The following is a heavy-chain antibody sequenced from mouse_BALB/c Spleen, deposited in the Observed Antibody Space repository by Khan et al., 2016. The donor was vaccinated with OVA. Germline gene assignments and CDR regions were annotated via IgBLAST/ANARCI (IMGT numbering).Heavy chain of an antibody. CDR1: GFTFSNYD. CDR3: ARGPYYGSSPCYFDY. D-gene: IGHD1-1*01. CDR2: ISSGGNT. Sequence: EVELVESGGGLVKPGGSLKLSCAASGFTFSNYDLSWVRQTPEKRLEWVASISSGGNTYYPDRLKGRFTISRDNARKILYLHMSSLRSEDTAMYCCARGPYYGSSPCYFDYWGQGTTLTVSS. V-gene: IGHV5-6-5*01. J-gene: IGHJ2*01.